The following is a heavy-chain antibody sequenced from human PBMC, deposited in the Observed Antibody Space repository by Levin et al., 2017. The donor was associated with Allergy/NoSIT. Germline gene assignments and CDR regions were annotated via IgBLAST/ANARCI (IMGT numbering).Heavy chain of an antibody. Sequence: GESLKISCAASGFTFSSYAMSWVRQAPGKGLEWVSAISGSGGSTYYADSVKGRFTISRDNSKNTLYLQMNSLRAEDTAVYYCAKVGGRITMIVVGFFDYWGQGTLVTVSS. CDR1: GFTFSSYA. CDR3: AKVGGRITMIVVGFFDY. CDR2: ISGSGGST. J-gene: IGHJ4*02. D-gene: IGHD3-22*01. V-gene: IGHV3-23*01.